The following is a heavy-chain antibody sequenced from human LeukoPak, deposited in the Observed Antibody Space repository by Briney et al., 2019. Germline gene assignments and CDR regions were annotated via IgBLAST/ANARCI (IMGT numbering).Heavy chain of an antibody. CDR3: ARGGGVTYYDSTGYLWYFDY. D-gene: IGHD3-22*01. Sequence: SETLSLTCNVSGGTIRSYYWTWIRQPPGKGLEWIGYIYNSGNTNYNPSLKSRVTISLDTSNNQFSLKLSSVTAADTAVYYCARGGGVTYYDSTGYLWYFDYWGQGTLVTVSS. CDR2: IYNSGNT. J-gene: IGHJ4*02. V-gene: IGHV4-59*01. CDR1: GGTIRSYY.